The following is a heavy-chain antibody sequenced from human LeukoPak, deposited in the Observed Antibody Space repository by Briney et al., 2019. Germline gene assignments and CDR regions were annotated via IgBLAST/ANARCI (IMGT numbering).Heavy chain of an antibody. Sequence: GGSLRLSCAASGFTFSSYAMSWVRQAPGKGLEWVSAISGSGGSTYYADSVKGRFTISRDDSKNTLYLQMNSLRAEDTAVYYCAKLPLPSGYSSSWYSGDYYYGMDVWGQGTTVTVSS. CDR2: ISGSGGST. CDR1: GFTFSSYA. D-gene: IGHD6-13*01. J-gene: IGHJ6*02. V-gene: IGHV3-23*01. CDR3: AKLPLPSGYSSSWYSGDYYYGMDV.